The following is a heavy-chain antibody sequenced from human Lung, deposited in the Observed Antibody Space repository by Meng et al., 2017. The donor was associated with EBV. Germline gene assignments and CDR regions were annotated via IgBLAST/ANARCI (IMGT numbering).Heavy chain of an antibody. CDR1: GYTFTSYD. D-gene: IGHD3-16*01. CDR3: ARALGRFDP. V-gene: IGHV1-8*01. CDR2: MNPNSGNT. J-gene: IGHJ5*02. Sequence: AEAKKHGASEKVACKASGYTFTSYDINWVRQANGQGLEWMGWMNPNSGNTGYAQKFQGRVTMTRNTSISTAYMELSSLRSGDTAVYYCARALGRFDPWGQGTLVTVSS.